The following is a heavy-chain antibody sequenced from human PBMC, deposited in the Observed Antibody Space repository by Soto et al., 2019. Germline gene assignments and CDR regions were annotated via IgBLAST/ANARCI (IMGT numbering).Heavy chain of an antibody. Sequence: GASVKVSCKASGGTFSSYTISCVRQAPGQGLEWMGRIIPILGIANYAQKFQGRVTITADKSTSTAYMELSSLRSEDTAVYYCARGPPYCSGGSCYYYYMDVWGKGTTVTVSS. J-gene: IGHJ6*03. V-gene: IGHV1-69*02. CDR2: IIPILGIA. CDR1: GGTFSSYT. D-gene: IGHD2-15*01. CDR3: ARGPPYCSGGSCYYYYMDV.